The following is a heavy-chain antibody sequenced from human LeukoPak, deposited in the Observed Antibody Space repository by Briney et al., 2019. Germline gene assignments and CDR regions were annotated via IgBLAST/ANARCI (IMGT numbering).Heavy chain of an antibody. CDR2: IYTSGST. J-gene: IGHJ6*02. Sequence: PSETLSLTCTVSGGSISSYYWSWIRQPPGKGLEWIGYIYTSGSTNYNPSLKSRVTMSVDTSKNQFSLKLSSVAAADTAVYYCARESARLGPYYYYYYGMDVWGQGTTVTVSS. V-gene: IGHV4-4*08. CDR3: ARESARLGPYYYYYYGMDV. D-gene: IGHD3-16*01. CDR1: GGSISSYY.